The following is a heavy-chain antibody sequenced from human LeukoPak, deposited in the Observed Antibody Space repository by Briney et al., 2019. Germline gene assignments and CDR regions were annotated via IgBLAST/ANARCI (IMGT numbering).Heavy chain of an antibody. J-gene: IGHJ4*02. V-gene: IGHV1-46*01. D-gene: IGHD3-22*01. CDR1: GYTFTKYY. CDR3: ARGMGSGYYYDPFDY. CDR2: INPSDGAT. Sequence: ASVKVSCKASGYTFTKYYIHWVRQAPGQGLEWMGMINPSDGATTYAQRFQGRVTMTRDMSTTTVYMELSSLRSEDTAVHYCARGMGSGYYYDPFDYWGQGTLVTVSS.